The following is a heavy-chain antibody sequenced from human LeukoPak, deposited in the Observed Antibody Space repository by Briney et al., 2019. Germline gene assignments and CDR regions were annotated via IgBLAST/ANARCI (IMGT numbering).Heavy chain of an antibody. J-gene: IGHJ5*02. CDR1: GFTFSSYS. Sequence: GGSLRLSCAASGFTFSSYSMNWVRQAPGKGLEWVSSISNSSSYIYYADSVKGRFTISRDNAKNSLYLQMNSLRAEDTAVYYCARDIVVVPTRYWFDPWGQGTLVTVSS. CDR3: ARDIVVVPTRYWFDP. D-gene: IGHD2-2*01. V-gene: IGHV3-21*01. CDR2: ISNSSSYI.